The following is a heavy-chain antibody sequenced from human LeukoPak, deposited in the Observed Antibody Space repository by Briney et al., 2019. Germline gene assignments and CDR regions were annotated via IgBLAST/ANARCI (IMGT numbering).Heavy chain of an antibody. CDR3: ARGLPIISMLRGVKPSVMFDS. V-gene: IGHV4-34*01. CDR2: INHSGST. D-gene: IGHD3-10*01. Sequence: PSETLSLTCAAYGGSFSGYYWSWIRQPPGKGLEWIGEINHSGSTNYNPSLKSRLSMSIDTSKNQFALRLSSVTAADTAVYYCARGLPIISMLRGVKPSVMFDSWGQGTLVTVSS. CDR1: GGSFSGYY. J-gene: IGHJ5*01.